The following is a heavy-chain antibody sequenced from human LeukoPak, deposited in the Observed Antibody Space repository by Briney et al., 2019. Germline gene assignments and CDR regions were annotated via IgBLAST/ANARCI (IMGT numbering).Heavy chain of an antibody. V-gene: IGHV3-7*01. Sequence: GGSLRLSCAASGFTFSNDWMSWVRQAPGKGLEWVANIDPDGSKKQYVDSVKGRFTTSRDNAKNSLYLQMNSLRAEDTAIYYCARIFYFGDNNWRYFDYWGQGTLVTVSS. D-gene: IGHD1-20*01. CDR1: GFTFSNDW. CDR2: IDPDGSKK. CDR3: ARIFYFGDNNWRYFDY. J-gene: IGHJ4*02.